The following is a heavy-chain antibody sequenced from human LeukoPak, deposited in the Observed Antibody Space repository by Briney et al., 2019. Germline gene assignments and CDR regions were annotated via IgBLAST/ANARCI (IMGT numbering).Heavy chain of an antibody. CDR2: ISAYNGNT. CDR3: ARGHPTYYYDSSGYYLRY. CDR1: GYTFTSYY. Sequence: ASVKVSCKASGYTFTSYYMHWVRQAPGQGLEWMGWISAYNGNTNYAQKLQGRVTMTTDTSTSTAYMELRSLRSDDTAVYYCARGHPTYYYDSSGYYLRYWGQGTLVTVSS. J-gene: IGHJ4*02. D-gene: IGHD3-22*01. V-gene: IGHV1-18*04.